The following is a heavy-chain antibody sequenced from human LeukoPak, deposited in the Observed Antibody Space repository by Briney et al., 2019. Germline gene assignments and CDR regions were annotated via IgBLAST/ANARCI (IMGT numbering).Heavy chain of an antibody. CDR2: ISYDGSNK. Sequence: GSLRLSCAASGFTFSSYGMHWVRQAPGKGLEWVAVISYDGSNKYYADSVKGRFTISRDNSKNTLYLQMSSLRAEDTAVYYCAKGRGKMAAGTPFDIWGQGTMVTVSS. CDR3: AKGRGKMAAGTPFDI. J-gene: IGHJ3*02. CDR1: GFTFSSYG. V-gene: IGHV3-30*18. D-gene: IGHD6-13*01.